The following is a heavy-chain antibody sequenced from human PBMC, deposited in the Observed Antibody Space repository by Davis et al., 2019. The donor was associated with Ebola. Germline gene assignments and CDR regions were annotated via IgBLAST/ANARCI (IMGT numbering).Heavy chain of an antibody. V-gene: IGHV4-4*02. Sequence: SETLSLTCAVSGGSISSSNWWRWVRQPPGKGLEWIGEIYHTGSTNYNPSLKSRVTISVDKSKNQFSLKLSSVTAADTAVYYCARSKYSGYDRALDYWGQGTLVTVSS. CDR3: ARSKYSGYDRALDY. CDR1: GGSISSSNW. CDR2: IYHTGST. D-gene: IGHD5-12*01. J-gene: IGHJ4*02.